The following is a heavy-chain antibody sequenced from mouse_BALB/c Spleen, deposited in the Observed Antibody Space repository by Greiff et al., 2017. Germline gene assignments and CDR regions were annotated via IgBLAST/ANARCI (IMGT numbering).Heavy chain of an antibody. CDR2: INSNGGST. Sequence: EVMLVESGGGLVQPGGSLKLSCAASGFTFSSYGMSWVRQTPDKRLELVATINSNGGSTYYPDSVKGRFTISRDNAKNTLYLQMSSLKSEDTAMYYGARDGGKVRRDAMDYWGQGTSVTVAS. CDR3: ARDGGKVRRDAMDY. D-gene: IGHD2-14*01. J-gene: IGHJ4*01. CDR1: GFTFSSYG. V-gene: IGHV5-6-3*01.